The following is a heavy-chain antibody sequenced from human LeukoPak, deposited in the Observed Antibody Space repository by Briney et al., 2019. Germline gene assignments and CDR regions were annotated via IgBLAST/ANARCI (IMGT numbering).Heavy chain of an antibody. CDR3: ARLDTMLDY. Sequence: SETLSLTCTVSGGSISNYFWSWIRQPPGKGLEWIGYIYYSGTTNYNPSLKSRVTIPLDMSENQFSLKLSSVTAADTAVYYCARLDTMLDYWGQGTLVTVSS. D-gene: IGHD3-10*01. CDR1: GGSISNYF. V-gene: IGHV4-59*08. CDR2: IYYSGTT. J-gene: IGHJ4*02.